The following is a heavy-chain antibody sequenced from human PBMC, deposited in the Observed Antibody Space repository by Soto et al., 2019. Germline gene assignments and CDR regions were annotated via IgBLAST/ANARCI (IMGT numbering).Heavy chain of an antibody. CDR1: GYTFSTST. CDR2: IKAYSGNT. CDR3: AIANYGDDDY. D-gene: IGHD4-17*01. J-gene: IGHJ4*02. Sequence: LVQSGAEAKKPGTSVKVSCKASGYTFSTSTISWVRQAPGQGLEWLGWIKAYSGNTNYAPKLQGRVTMTTDTSTSTAHLELRSLTNDDTAMYYCAIANYGDDDYWGQGTLVTVSS. V-gene: IGHV1-18*04.